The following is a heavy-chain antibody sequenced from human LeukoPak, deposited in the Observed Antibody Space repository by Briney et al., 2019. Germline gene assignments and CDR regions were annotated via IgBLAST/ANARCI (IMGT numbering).Heavy chain of an antibody. CDR3: ARLTDDGFIAADSVSDYYYYYMDV. V-gene: IGHV5-51*01. CDR1: GYNFFPKR. D-gene: IGHD6-13*01. J-gene: IGHJ6*03. CDR2: ISPGDSDT. Sequence: GESLKISCKGYGYNFFPKRIGWVRQMPGKGLEWMGIISPGDSDTRYNPSFQGQVTLSADKSITTAYLQWSSLKASDTGIYFCARLTDDGFIAADSVSDYYYYYMDVWGKGTTVTVSS.